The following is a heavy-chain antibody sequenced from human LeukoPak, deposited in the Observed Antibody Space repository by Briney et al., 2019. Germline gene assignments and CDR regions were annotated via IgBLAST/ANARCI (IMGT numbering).Heavy chain of an antibody. J-gene: IGHJ6*03. V-gene: IGHV4-59*01. CDR3: ARVGIAVAGTVRYYYYYYYMDV. D-gene: IGHD6-19*01. Sequence: SETLSLTCTVSGGSISSYYWSWIRQPPGKGLEWIGYIYYSGSTNYNPSLKSRVTISVDTSKNQFSLKLSSVTAADTAVYYCARVGIAVAGTVRYYYYYYYMDVWGKGTTVTVSS. CDR1: GGSISSYY. CDR2: IYYSGST.